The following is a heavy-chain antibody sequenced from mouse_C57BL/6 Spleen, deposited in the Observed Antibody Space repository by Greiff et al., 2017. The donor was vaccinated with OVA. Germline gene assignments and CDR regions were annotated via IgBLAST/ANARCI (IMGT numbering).Heavy chain of an antibody. CDR3: AREGTTVRWYCDV. D-gene: IGHD1-1*01. J-gene: IGHJ1*03. CDR1: GYSITSGYY. V-gene: IGHV3-6*01. Sequence: EVQLQQSGPGLVKPSQSLSLTCSVTGYSITSGYYWNWIRQFPGNKLEWMGYISYDGSNNSNPSLKNRISITRDTSKNQFFLKLNSVTTEDTATYYCAREGTTVRWYCDVWGTGTTVTVSS. CDR2: ISYDGSN.